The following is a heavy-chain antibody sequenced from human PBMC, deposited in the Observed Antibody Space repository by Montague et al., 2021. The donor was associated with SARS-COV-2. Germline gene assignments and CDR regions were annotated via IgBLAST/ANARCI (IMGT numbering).Heavy chain of an antibody. D-gene: IGHD6-19*01. J-gene: IGHJ4*02. CDR2: IYSSGST. Sequence: TLSLICTVSGGSITSGGYYWSWIRQPAGRGLEWIGRIYSSGSTVHNPPLRSRVALTVATSKNQFSLKLSSVTAADTAVYFCAREDFSGSTPYFFDYWGQGSLVTVSS. CDR1: GGSITSGGYY. V-gene: IGHV4-61*02. CDR3: AREDFSGSTPYFFDY.